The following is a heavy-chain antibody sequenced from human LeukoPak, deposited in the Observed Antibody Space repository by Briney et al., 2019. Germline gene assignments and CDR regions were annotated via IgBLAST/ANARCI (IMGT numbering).Heavy chain of an antibody. V-gene: IGHV1-18*01. J-gene: IGHJ6*02. D-gene: IGHD6-19*01. Sequence: GASVKVSCKASGYTFTSYDINWVRQATGQGLEWMGWISAYNGNTNYAQKLQGRVTMTTDTSTSTAYMELRSLRSDDTAVYYCARDHRVAVAGTYYYYYGMDVWGQGTTVTVSS. CDR2: ISAYNGNT. CDR3: ARDHRVAVAGTYYYYYGMDV. CDR1: GYTFTSYD.